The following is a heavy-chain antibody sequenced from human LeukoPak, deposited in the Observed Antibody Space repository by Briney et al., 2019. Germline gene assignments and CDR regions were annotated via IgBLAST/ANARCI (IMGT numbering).Heavy chain of an antibody. Sequence: SETLSLTCTVSGGSICIYYWSWIRQPPGKGLEWIGYIYYSGSTNYNPSLKSRVTISVDTSKNQFSLKLSSVTAADTAVYYCARPGVATITDAFDIWGQGTMVTVSS. J-gene: IGHJ3*02. CDR2: IYYSGST. CDR3: ARPGVATITDAFDI. D-gene: IGHD5-24*01. CDR1: GGSICIYY. V-gene: IGHV4-59*01.